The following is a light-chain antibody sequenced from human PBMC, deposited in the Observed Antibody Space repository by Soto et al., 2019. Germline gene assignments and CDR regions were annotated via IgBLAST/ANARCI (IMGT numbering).Light chain of an antibody. Sequence: DIQMTRSPSTLSASVGDRVTITCRASQSIGASLAWYQQKPGKAPKLLIYTASSLQSEVPSRFSGSGSGTEFTLTITSLQPDDFATYYCQQYNSYSRAFGQGTKVEIK. J-gene: IGKJ1*01. CDR2: TAS. CDR1: QSIGAS. CDR3: QQYNSYSRA. V-gene: IGKV1-5*03.